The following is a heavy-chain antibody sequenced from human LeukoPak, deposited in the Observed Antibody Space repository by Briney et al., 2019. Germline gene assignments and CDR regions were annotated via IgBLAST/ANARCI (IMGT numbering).Heavy chain of an antibody. J-gene: IGHJ4*02. CDR2: ISGSGVTT. CDR1: GFTFNNYA. Sequence: PGGSLRLSCAASGFTFNNYAMSWVRQAPGMGLEWVSTISGSGVTTYYADSVRGRFTISRDNSKTTLYLQLDSLRPEDMAIYYCAKSPGQIQLEYFDYWGQGTLVTVSS. V-gene: IGHV3-23*01. CDR3: AKSPGQIQLEYFDY. D-gene: IGHD1-1*01.